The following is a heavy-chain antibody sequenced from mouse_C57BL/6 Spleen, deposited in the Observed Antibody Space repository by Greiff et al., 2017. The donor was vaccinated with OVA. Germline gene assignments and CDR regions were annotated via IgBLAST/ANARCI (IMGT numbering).Heavy chain of an antibody. CDR1: GFTFSDYY. V-gene: IGHV5-16*01. CDR2: INYDGSST. J-gene: IGHJ2*01. CDR3: ARERNWDGGVDY. Sequence: EVKVVESEGGLVQPGSSMKLSCTASGFTFSDYYMAWVRQVPEKGLEWVANINYDGSSTYYLDSLKSRFIISRDNAKNILYLQMSSLKSEDTATYYCARERNWDGGVDYWGQGTTLTVSS. D-gene: IGHD4-1*01.